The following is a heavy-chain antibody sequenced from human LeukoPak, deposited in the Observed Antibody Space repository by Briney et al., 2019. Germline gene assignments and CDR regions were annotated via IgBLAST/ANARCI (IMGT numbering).Heavy chain of an antibody. V-gene: IGHV3-13*01. Sequence: GGSLRLSCAASGFTFSSYDMHWVRQATGTALEWVSAIGTAGDTYYPGSVKGRFTISRENAKNSLYLQMNSLRAGDTAVYYCARGRYSSSSGRYFDLWGRGTLVTVSS. CDR3: ARGRYSSSSGRYFDL. J-gene: IGHJ2*01. CDR1: GFTFSSYD. CDR2: IGTAGDT. D-gene: IGHD6-6*01.